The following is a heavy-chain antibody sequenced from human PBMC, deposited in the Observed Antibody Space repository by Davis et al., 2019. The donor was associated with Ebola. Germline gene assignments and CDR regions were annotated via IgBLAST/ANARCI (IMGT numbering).Heavy chain of an antibody. V-gene: IGHV1-2*06. Sequence: ASVKVSCKASGYTFTSYGITWVRQAPGQGLEWMGRINPNSGGTNYAQKFQGRVTMTRDTSISTAYMELSRLRSDDTAVYYCATYYDSGDYWGQGTLVTVSS. CDR2: INPNSGGT. D-gene: IGHD3-10*01. CDR3: ATYYDSGDY. J-gene: IGHJ4*02. CDR1: GYTFTSYG.